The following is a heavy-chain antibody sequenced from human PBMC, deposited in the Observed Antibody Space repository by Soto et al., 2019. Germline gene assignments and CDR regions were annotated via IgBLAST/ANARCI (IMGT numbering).Heavy chain of an antibody. D-gene: IGHD1-26*01. J-gene: IGHJ3*02. CDR1: GGTFSSYA. V-gene: IGHV1-69*13. CDR2: IIPIFGTA. CDR3: ARDIGSYYGGVVFDI. Sequence: SLKVSCKASGGTFSSYAISWVRQAPGQGLEWMGGIIPIFGTANYAQKFQGRVTITADESTSTAYMELSSLRSEDTAVYHCARDIGSYYGGVVFDIWGQGRRVTV.